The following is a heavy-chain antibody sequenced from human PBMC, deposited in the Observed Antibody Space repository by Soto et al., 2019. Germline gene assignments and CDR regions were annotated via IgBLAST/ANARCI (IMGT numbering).Heavy chain of an antibody. V-gene: IGHV4-28*01. Sequence: SETLSLTCAVSGYPISSSTSWGWIRQPPGKGLEWIGHIYYSGRTYYNPSLKSRVTMSVDTSKNQFSLKLSSATAVDTAVYYCARKGEEGWFDPWGQGTLVTVSS. CDR1: GYPISSSTS. CDR2: IYYSGRT. J-gene: IGHJ5*02. CDR3: ARKGEEGWFDP. D-gene: IGHD2-21*01.